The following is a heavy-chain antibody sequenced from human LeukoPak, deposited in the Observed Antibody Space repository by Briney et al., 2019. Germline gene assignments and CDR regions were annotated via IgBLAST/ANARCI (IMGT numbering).Heavy chain of an antibody. D-gene: IGHD5-18*01. CDR1: GGSISSGDYY. CDR3: ARGIHTAMVTYYYYYYMDV. J-gene: IGHJ6*03. V-gene: IGHV4-30-4*08. CDR2: IYYSGST. Sequence: SETLSLTCTVSGGSISSGDYYWSWIRQPPGKGLEWIGYIYYSGSTYYNPSLKSRVTISVDTSKNQFSLKLSSVTAADTAVYYCARGIHTAMVTYYYYYYMDVWGKGTTVTVSS.